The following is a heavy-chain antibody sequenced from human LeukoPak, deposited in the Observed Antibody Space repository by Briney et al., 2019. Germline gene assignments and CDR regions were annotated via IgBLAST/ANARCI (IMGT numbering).Heavy chain of an antibody. CDR2: IYYSGST. CDR3: ARGKSDYDFWSGSYYYYMDV. V-gene: IGHV4-39*07. D-gene: IGHD3-3*01. Sequence: AETLSLTCTVSGGSISSSSYYWGWIRQPPGKGLEWIGSIYYSGSTYYNPSLKSRVTISVDTSKNQFSLKLSSVTAADTAVYYCARGKSDYDFWSGSYYYYMDVWGKGTTVTVSS. CDR1: GGSISSSSYY. J-gene: IGHJ6*03.